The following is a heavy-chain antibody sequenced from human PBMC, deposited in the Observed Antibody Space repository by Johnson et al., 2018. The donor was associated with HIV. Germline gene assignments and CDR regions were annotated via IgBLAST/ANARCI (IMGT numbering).Heavy chain of an antibody. J-gene: IGHJ3*02. CDR3: TTDYTGADAFDI. CDR2: IYSGGST. V-gene: IGHV3-66*01. Sequence: VQLVESGGGLVLPGGSLRLSCEASGFTVSRNYMTWVRQAPGKGLEWVSLIYSGGSTYYADSVQGRFTISRDNSKNTLYLQMNSLKTEDTAVYYCTTDYTGADAFDIWGQGTMVTVSS. D-gene: IGHD2-8*01. CDR1: GFTVSRNY.